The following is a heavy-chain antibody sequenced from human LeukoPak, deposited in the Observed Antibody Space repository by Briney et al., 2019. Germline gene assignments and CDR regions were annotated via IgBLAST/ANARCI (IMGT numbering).Heavy chain of an antibody. CDR2: IYYSVST. D-gene: IGHD2-15*01. CDR3: ARGYCSGGSCYSYYYYNYMDV. J-gene: IGHJ6*03. Sequence: SETLSLTCTVSGGSISSSSYYWGWIRQPPGKGLDWIGSIYYSVSTYDNPSLKSRVTISVDTSKNQFSLKLSSVTAADTAVYYCARGYCSGGSCYSYYYYNYMDVWGKGTTVTVSS. V-gene: IGHV4-39*07. CDR1: GGSISSSSYY.